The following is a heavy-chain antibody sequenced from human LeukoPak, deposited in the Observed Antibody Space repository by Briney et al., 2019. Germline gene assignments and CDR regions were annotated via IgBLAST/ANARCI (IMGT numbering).Heavy chain of an antibody. CDR1: GYTFTTYD. Sequence: ASVKVSCKASGYTFTTYDINWVRQATGQGLEWMGWMNPNSGNTGYAQKFQGRVTITRNTSITTAYMELSSLRSEDTAVYYCARDHFNWNYAPDFWGQGTLVIVSS. J-gene: IGHJ4*02. CDR3: ARDHFNWNYAPDF. CDR2: MNPNSGNT. V-gene: IGHV1-8*03. D-gene: IGHD1-7*01.